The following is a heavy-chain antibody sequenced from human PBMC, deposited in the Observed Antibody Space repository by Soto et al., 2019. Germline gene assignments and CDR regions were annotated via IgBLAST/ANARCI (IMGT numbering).Heavy chain of an antibody. Sequence: GASVKVSCKASGGTFSSYTISWVRQAPGQGLEWMGRIIPILGIANYAQKFQGRVTITADKSTSTAYMELSSLRSEDTAVYYCAREEYCSSTSCYQAWFDPWGQGTLVTVSS. CDR3: AREEYCSSTSCYQAWFDP. J-gene: IGHJ5*02. CDR2: IIPILGIA. CDR1: GGTFSSYT. V-gene: IGHV1-69*04. D-gene: IGHD2-2*01.